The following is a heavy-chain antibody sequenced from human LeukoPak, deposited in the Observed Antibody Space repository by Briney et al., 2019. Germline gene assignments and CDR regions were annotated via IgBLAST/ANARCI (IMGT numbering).Heavy chain of an antibody. CDR3: VREREQRDKRRYATGYDY. V-gene: IGHV4-34*01. D-gene: IGHD1/OR15-1a*01. CDR2: INHSGSP. Sequence: PSETLSLTCAVYGGSLSGYFWSWIRQPPAKGLEWIGEINHSGSPDYNPSLKSRVTISVDTSRNQFSLKLSSVTAADTAVYYCVREREQRDKRRYATGYDYWGQGTLVTVSS. J-gene: IGHJ4*02. CDR1: GGSLSGYF.